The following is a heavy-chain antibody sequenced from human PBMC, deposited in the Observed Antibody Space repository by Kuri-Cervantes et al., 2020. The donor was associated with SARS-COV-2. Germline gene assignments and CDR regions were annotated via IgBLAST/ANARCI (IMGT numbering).Heavy chain of an antibody. CDR3: ARDLARTTTSSWWGLDT. CDR1: GFTFSDYY. Sequence: GESLKISCEASGFTFSDYYMSWIRQAPGKGLEWIAYISSSGSYSQSADAVEGRFTVSRDNAKNSLYLQMNSLRVEGTALYYCARDLARTTTSSWWGLDTWGQGTLVTVSS. V-gene: IGHV3-11*06. D-gene: IGHD5-12*01. J-gene: IGHJ5*02. CDR2: ISSSGSYS.